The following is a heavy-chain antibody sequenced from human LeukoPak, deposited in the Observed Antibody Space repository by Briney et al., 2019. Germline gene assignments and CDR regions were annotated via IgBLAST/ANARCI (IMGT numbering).Heavy chain of an antibody. D-gene: IGHD3-10*01. V-gene: IGHV3-23*01. CDR1: GFTFSSYA. CDR2: VSGRGDNT. J-gene: IGHJ3*02. Sequence: PGGSLRLSCAASGFTFSSYAMSWVRQAPGKGLEWVSGVSGRGDNTYYADSVKGRFTISRDNSKNTLYLQMNSLRAEDTAVYYCAKGRSGSGDIDIWAQGTMVTVSS. CDR3: AKGRSGSGDIDI.